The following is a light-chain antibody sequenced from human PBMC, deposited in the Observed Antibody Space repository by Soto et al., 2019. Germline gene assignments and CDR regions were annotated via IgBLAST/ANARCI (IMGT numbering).Light chain of an antibody. Sequence: SYELTQPPSVSVAPGKTARITCGGNNIGSKSVHWYQQKPGQAPVLVIYYDSDRPSGIPERFSGSNSGNTATLTISRVEAGDEADYYYQVWDSSSDLVVFGGGTKVTVL. J-gene: IGLJ2*01. CDR1: NIGSKS. V-gene: IGLV3-21*04. CDR3: QVWDSSSDLVV. CDR2: YDS.